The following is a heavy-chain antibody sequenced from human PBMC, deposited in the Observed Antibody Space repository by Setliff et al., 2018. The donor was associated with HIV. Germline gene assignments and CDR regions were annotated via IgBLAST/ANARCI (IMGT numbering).Heavy chain of an antibody. D-gene: IGHD1-1*01. V-gene: IGHV4-34*01. CDR2: INYSGGT. Sequence: SETLSLTCTVYGGSFSVYSWNWIRQPPGKGLEWIEEINYSGGTNYNPSLKSRVTISIDTSNNQISLRLSSVTAADTAMYYCVRDNYGYNGKGFDYWGPGTLVTVSS. CDR3: VRDNYGYNGKGFDY. J-gene: IGHJ4*02. CDR1: GGSFSVYS.